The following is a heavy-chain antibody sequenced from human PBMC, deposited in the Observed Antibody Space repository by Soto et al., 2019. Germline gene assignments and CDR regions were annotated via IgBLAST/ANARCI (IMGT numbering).Heavy chain of an antibody. J-gene: IGHJ6*02. Sequence: PSETLSLTCTVSGGSISSGDYYWSWIRQSPGMGLEWIGYIYYTGTTKFNPSLKSRVTVSVDTSKNQFSLNLNSVTPADTAVYYCARSPPPYYNIDVWGQGTTVTVSS. CDR2: IYYTGTT. CDR1: GGSISSGDYY. CDR3: ARSPPPYYNIDV. V-gene: IGHV4-61*08.